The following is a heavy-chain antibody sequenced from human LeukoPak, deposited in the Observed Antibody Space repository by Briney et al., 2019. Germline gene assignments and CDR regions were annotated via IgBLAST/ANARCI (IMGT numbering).Heavy chain of an antibody. D-gene: IGHD6-19*01. Sequence: QSGGSLRLSCAASGFTFSSYGMPWVRQAPGKGLEWVSYISSSGSTIYYADSAKGRFTISRDNAKNSLYLQMNSLRAEDTAVYYCARMAVAPLDYWGQGTLVTVSS. J-gene: IGHJ4*02. V-gene: IGHV3-48*04. CDR1: GFTFSSYG. CDR3: ARMAVAPLDY. CDR2: ISSSGSTI.